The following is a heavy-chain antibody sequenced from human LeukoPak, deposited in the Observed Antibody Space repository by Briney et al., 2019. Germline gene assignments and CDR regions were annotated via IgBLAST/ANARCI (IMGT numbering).Heavy chain of an antibody. CDR2: ISSSTGYT. V-gene: IGHV3-11*03. CDR1: GFTFSDYY. Sequence: GGSLRLSCTASGFTFSDYYMTWIRQAPGKGLEWVSYISSSTGYTNYADSVRGRFTISRENAKNSLFLQMNSLRAEDTAVYYCTRRGMATTYYFDYWGQGTLVTVSS. CDR3: TRRGMATTYYFDY. J-gene: IGHJ4*02. D-gene: IGHD5-24*01.